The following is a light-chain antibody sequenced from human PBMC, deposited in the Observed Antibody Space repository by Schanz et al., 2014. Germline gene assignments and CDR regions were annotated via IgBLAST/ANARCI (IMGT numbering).Light chain of an antibody. CDR1: SSDVGGYNL. Sequence: QSALTQPASVSGSPGQSITMSCTGTSSDVGGYNLVSWYQQHPGKAPKLMIYEDSKRPSGVSNRFSGSKSGNTASLTISGLQAEDEADYYCSSYTGSYSDVFGTGTKLTVL. CDR2: EDS. CDR3: SSYTGSYSDV. V-gene: IGLV2-14*02. J-gene: IGLJ1*01.